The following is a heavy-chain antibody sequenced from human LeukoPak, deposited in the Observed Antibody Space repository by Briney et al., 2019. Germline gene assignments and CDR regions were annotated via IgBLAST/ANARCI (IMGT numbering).Heavy chain of an antibody. J-gene: IGHJ4*02. CDR2: IIPIFGTA. Sequence: SVKVSCTASGGTFSSYAISWVRQAPGQGLEWMGRIIPIFGTANYAQKFQGRVTITADKSTSTAYMELSSLRSEDTAVYYCARLPAYGDCGGDCHLDYWGQGTLVTVSS. V-gene: IGHV1-69*06. CDR3: ARLPAYGDCGGDCHLDY. D-gene: IGHD2-21*02. CDR1: GGTFSSYA.